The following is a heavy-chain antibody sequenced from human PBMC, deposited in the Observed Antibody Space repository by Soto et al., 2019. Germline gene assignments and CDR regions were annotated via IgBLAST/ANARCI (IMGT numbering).Heavy chain of an antibody. D-gene: IGHD6-13*01. J-gene: IGHJ4*02. V-gene: IGHV1-18*04. CDR2: ISAYNGNT. CDR3: AYEDLGIAGTFDY. CDR1: GYTVTSYG. Sequence: ASVKVSCKSSGYTVTSYGISWVRQAPGQGLECMGCISAYNGNTNYAQKLQGRVTMTTDTSPSKAYMELRSLRSDDTSVYNCAYEDLGIAGTFDYWGKGTLVTDSS.